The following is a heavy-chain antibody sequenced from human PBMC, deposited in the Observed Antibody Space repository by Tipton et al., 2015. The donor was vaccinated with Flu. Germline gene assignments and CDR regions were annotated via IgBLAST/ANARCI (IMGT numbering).Heavy chain of an antibody. V-gene: IGHV3-53*01. J-gene: IGHJ4*02. CDR3: ARQQGPLGY. CDR1: GYSISRNY. CDR2: IYSDATGGTT. Sequence: SLRLSCAASGYSISRNYMIWVRQAPGKGLEWVSLIYSDATGGTTYYAESVKGRFTISRDNSKNTLHLQMNSLRAEDTAVYFCARQQGPLGYWGQGTLVTVSS.